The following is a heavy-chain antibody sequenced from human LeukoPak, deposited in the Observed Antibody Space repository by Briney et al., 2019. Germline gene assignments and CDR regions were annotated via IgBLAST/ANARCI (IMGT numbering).Heavy chain of an antibody. D-gene: IGHD3-22*01. V-gene: IGHV3-53*01. J-gene: IGHJ4*02. CDR1: GFIVSSTY. Sequence: GGSLRLSCAVSGFIVSSTYMTWVRQAPGKGLEWVSVIHSDGSTYHADSVKGRFTISRDNAKNSLYLQMNSLRAEDTAVYYCARDPANYYDSSGYYWGQGTLVTVSS. CDR2: IHSDGST. CDR3: ARDPANYYDSSGYY.